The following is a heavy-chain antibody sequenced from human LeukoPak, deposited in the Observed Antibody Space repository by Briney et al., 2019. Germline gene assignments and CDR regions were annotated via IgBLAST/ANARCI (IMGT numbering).Heavy chain of an antibody. CDR3: ASSSRWVVRGVITAGYYFDY. D-gene: IGHD3-10*01. CDR1: GGTFSIYA. Sequence: SVKLSGKASGGTFSIYAISLVRQAPGQGLEWMGGIIPIFGTANYAQKFQGRVTITADESTSTAYMELSSLRSEDTAVYYCASSSRWVVRGVITAGYYFDYWGQGTLVTVSS. CDR2: IIPIFGTA. V-gene: IGHV1-69*01. J-gene: IGHJ4*02.